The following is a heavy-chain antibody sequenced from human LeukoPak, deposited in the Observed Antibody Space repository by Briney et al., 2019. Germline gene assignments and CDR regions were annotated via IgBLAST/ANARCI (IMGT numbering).Heavy chain of an antibody. J-gene: IGHJ4*02. CDR2: INPDGSST. D-gene: IGHD2-2*01. CDR1: GFTFSTYW. CDR3: ARGRYGTSASCYLDY. V-gene: IGHV3-74*01. Sequence: GGSLRLSCAASGFTFSTYWTHWVRQAPGKGLVWVSRINPDGSSTSYADSVKGRFTISRDNAKNTLYLQMNSLRAEDTGVFYCARGRYGTSASCYLDYWGQGTLVTVSS.